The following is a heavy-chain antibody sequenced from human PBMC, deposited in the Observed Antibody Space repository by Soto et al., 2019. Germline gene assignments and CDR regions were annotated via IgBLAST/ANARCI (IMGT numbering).Heavy chain of an antibody. CDR3: ARDRNRPLHSGYDNPPGIAAAGMDY. Sequence: APGRGLEWLGWISPYNGNTNYAQKLQGRVTMTTDTSTSKAYKELRSLRSDDTAVYYCARDRNRPLHSGYDNPPGIAAAGMDYWGQGTLVTVSS. CDR2: ISPYNGNT. D-gene: IGHD6-13*01. V-gene: IGHV1-18*01. J-gene: IGHJ4*02.